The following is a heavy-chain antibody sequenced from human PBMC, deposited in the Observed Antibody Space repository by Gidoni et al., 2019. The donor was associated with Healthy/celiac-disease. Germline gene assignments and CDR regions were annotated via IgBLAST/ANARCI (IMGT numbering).Heavy chain of an antibody. CDR2: IIPIFGTA. CDR3: ARDLAAAGIFDY. J-gene: IGHJ4*02. D-gene: IGHD6-13*01. V-gene: IGHV1-69*01. CDR1: GGTFSSYA. Sequence: QVQLVQSVAEVTTPGSSVKVSCQASGGTFSSYAISWVRQAPGQGLEWMGGIIPIFGTANYAQKLQGRVTITEDESTSTAYMELSSLRSEDTVVYYCARDLAAAGIFDYWGQGTLVTVSS.